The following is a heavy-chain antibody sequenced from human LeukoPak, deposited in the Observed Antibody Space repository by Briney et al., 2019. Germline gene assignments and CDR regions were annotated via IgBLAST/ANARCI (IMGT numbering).Heavy chain of an antibody. J-gene: IGHJ4*02. D-gene: IGHD2-2*01. CDR1: GGSISSYY. CDR3: ARAKGYCSSTSCHWFDY. V-gene: IGHV4-4*07. CDR2: IYTSGST. Sequence: PSETLSLTCTVSGGSISSYYWSWIRQPAGKGLEWIGRIYTSGSTNYNPSLKSRVTMSVDTSKNQFSLKLSSVTAADTAVYYCARAKGYCSSTSCHWFDYWGQGTLVTVSS.